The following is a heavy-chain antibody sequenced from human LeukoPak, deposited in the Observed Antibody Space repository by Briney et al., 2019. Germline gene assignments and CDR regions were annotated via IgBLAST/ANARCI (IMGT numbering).Heavy chain of an antibody. D-gene: IGHD2-15*01. V-gene: IGHV3-23*01. CDR1: GFTFSSYD. Sequence: GGSLRLSCAASGFTFSSYDLSWVRQAPGKGLECVAAISRGVGTTYYADSVKGRFTISRDNSKNTLFLQMNSLRVEDTAVYYCARGINWFDPWGQGTLVTVSS. CDR2: ISRGVGTT. J-gene: IGHJ5*02. CDR3: ARGINWFDP.